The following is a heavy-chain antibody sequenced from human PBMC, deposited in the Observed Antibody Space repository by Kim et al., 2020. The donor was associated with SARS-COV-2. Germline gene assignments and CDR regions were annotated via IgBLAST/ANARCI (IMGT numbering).Heavy chain of an antibody. J-gene: IGHJ6*02. CDR2: ISGTSERT. CDR1: GFTFSNYA. Sequence: GGSVRLSCAASGFTFSNYAMTWVRQAPGKGLEWVSSISGTSERTYYTDSVKGRFTISRDNSRNALYLEMNSLRPEDTAVYYCAKEGGVNTAYFSAMDVWGQGTTVTVSS. D-gene: IGHD4-17*01. V-gene: IGHV3-23*01. CDR3: AKEGGVNTAYFSAMDV.